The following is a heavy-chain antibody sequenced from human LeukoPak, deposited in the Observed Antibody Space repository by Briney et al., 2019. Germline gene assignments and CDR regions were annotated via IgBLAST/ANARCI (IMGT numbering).Heavy chain of an antibody. D-gene: IGHD5-12*01. J-gene: IGHJ4*02. CDR1: GFTFSSYS. Sequence: PGGSLRLSCAASGFTFSSYSRNWVRQAPGKGLEWVSYISSSSSTIYYADSVKGRFTISRDNAKNSLYLQMNSLRAEDTAVYYCARALVATIDDYWGQGTLVTVSS. CDR2: ISSSSSTI. CDR3: ARALVATIDDY. V-gene: IGHV3-48*01.